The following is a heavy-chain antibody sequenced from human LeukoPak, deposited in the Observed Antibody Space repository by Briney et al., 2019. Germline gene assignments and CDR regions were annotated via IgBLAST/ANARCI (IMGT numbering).Heavy chain of an antibody. V-gene: IGHV1-2*02. CDR1: GYTFTGYY. Sequence: ASVNVSCKTSGYTFTGYYIHWVRQGPGQGLEWMGWINPNSGGTNYAQKFQGRVTMTREMSISVVYMELRRLRSDDTAVYFCARGPFRNVDTNMVASRFDPWGQGTLVTVSP. CDR3: ARGPFRNVDTNMVASRFDP. D-gene: IGHD5-18*01. CDR2: INPNSGGT. J-gene: IGHJ5*02.